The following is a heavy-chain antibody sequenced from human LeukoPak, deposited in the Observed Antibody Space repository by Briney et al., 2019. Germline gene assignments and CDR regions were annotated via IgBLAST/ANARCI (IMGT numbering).Heavy chain of an antibody. Sequence: GRSLRLSCAASGFTFSSYAMYWVRQAPGKGLEWVAVISYDGSNKYYADSVKGRFTISRDNSKNTLYLQMNSLRAEDTAVYYCARDGPRGYSYGMIDYWGQGTLVTVSS. D-gene: IGHD5-18*01. CDR3: ARDGPRGYSYGMIDY. CDR1: GFTFSSYA. J-gene: IGHJ4*02. V-gene: IGHV3-30-3*01. CDR2: ISYDGSNK.